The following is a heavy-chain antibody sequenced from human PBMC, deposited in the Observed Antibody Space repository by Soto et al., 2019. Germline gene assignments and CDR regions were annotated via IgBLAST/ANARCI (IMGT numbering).Heavy chain of an antibody. CDR2: ISSSGSTI. J-gene: IGHJ5*02. D-gene: IGHD6-19*01. Sequence: GGSLILSCAASGFTFGDYYMSWIRQAPGKGLEWVSYISSSGSTIYYADSVKGRFTISRDNAKNSLYLQMNSLRAEDTAVYYCARIAVAGTEWFDPWGQGTLVTVSS. CDR1: GFTFGDYY. V-gene: IGHV3-11*01. CDR3: ARIAVAGTEWFDP.